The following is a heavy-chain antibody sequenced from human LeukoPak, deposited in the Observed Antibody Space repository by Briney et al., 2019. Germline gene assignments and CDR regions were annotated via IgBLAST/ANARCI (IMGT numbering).Heavy chain of an antibody. CDR2: IYSGGST. D-gene: IGHD3-10*01. Sequence: GGSLRLSCAASGFTVSSNYMSWVRQAPGEGLEWVSVIYSGGSTYYADSVKGRFTISRDNSKNTLYLQMNSLRAEDTAVYYCALTMVRGAIDFDYWGQGTLVTVSS. V-gene: IGHV3-66*02. CDR1: GFTVSSNY. J-gene: IGHJ4*02. CDR3: ALTMVRGAIDFDY.